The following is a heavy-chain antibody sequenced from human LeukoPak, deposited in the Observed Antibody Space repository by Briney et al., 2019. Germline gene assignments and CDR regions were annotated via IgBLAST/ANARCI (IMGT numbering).Heavy chain of an antibody. V-gene: IGHV4-59*12. Sequence: SSETLSLTCTISGGSISSYYWSWIRQPPGKGLEWIGYIYYSGSTNYNPSHKSRVTISVDTSKNQFSLKLSSVTAADTAVYYCAREKYYYGSGSYFDYWGQGTLVTVSS. D-gene: IGHD3-10*01. CDR3: AREKYYYGSGSYFDY. CDR2: IYYSGST. J-gene: IGHJ4*02. CDR1: GGSISSYY.